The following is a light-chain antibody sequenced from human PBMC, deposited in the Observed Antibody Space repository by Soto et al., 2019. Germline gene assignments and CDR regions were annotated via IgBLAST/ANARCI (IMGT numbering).Light chain of an antibody. CDR3: LQDYNYPYT. V-gene: IGKV1-6*01. J-gene: IGKJ2*01. CDR2: AAS. CDR1: QGIRND. Sequence: AIQMTQSPSSLSASVGDRVTITCRASQGIRNDLGWYQQKPGKAPKLLIYAASSLQSGVRSRLIGSGSGTDFTLTISSLQPEDFATYYWLQDYNYPYTFGQGTKLESK.